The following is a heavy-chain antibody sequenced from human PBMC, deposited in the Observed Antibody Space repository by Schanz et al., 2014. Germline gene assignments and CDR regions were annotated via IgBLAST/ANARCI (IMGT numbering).Heavy chain of an antibody. Sequence: VQLVESGGGVVQPGKSLRLSCAASGFAFSSYWMHWVRQAPGKGLVWVSRINSDGSTTIYADSVKGRFTISRDNAKNTLYLQMNSLRAEDTAVYYCATWSGTRLFHNWGQGTLVTVSS. J-gene: IGHJ4*02. CDR3: ATWSGTRLFHN. CDR2: INSDGSTT. CDR1: GFAFSSYW. D-gene: IGHD1-7*01. V-gene: IGHV3-74*02.